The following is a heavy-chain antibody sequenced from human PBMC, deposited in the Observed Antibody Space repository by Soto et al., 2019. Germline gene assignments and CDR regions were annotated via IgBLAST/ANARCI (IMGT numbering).Heavy chain of an antibody. CDR3: ARFGGMDV. Sequence: QVQLVESGGGVVQPGRSLRLSCAASGFTFSSYAMHWVRQAPGTGLEWVAVISYDGSNKYYADSVKGRFTISRDNSKNTLYLQMNSLRAEDTAVYYCARFGGMDVWGQGTTVTVSS. V-gene: IGHV3-30-3*01. D-gene: IGHD3-16*01. J-gene: IGHJ6*02. CDR2: ISYDGSNK. CDR1: GFTFSSYA.